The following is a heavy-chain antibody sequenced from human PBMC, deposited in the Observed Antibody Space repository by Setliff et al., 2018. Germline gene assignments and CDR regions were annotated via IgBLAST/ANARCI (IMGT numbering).Heavy chain of an antibody. Sequence: SETLSLTCTVSGDSISSTYYYWGWIRQPPGKGLEWIGSISFGGNTYYNPSLKSRVTISLDTSKNQFSLKLNSVTAADTAVYSCARDPGHRSGTWSLDYWGQGTRVTVSS. CDR3: ARDPGHRSGTWSLDY. CDR1: GDSISSTYYY. V-gene: IGHV4-39*07. J-gene: IGHJ4*02. CDR2: ISFGGNT.